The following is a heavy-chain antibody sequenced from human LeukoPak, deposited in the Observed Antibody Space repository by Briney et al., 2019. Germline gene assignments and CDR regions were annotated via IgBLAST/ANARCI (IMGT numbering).Heavy chain of an antibody. Sequence: GGSLRLSCAASGFIFSSYGMHWVRQAPGKGLEWVAVISYDGSNKYYADSVKGRFTISRDNSKNTLYLQMNSLRAEDTAVYYCAKGPYSYGYGLSLDYWGQGTLVTVSS. CDR3: AKGPYSYGYGLSLDY. J-gene: IGHJ4*02. CDR1: GFIFSSYG. V-gene: IGHV3-30*18. CDR2: ISYDGSNK. D-gene: IGHD5-18*01.